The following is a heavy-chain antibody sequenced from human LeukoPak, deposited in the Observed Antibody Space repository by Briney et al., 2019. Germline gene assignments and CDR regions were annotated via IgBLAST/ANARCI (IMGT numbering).Heavy chain of an antibody. Sequence: GASLRLSCAASGFTFSSYAMNWVRQAPGKGLEWVSSINDSGDRTYYADSVKGRFTISRDNSKNTLYLQMNSLRAEDTAVCYCANRYGSPAVANWGQGTLVTVSS. D-gene: IGHD4-17*01. CDR3: ANRYGSPAVAN. J-gene: IGHJ4*02. CDR2: INDSGDRT. V-gene: IGHV3-23*01. CDR1: GFTFSSYA.